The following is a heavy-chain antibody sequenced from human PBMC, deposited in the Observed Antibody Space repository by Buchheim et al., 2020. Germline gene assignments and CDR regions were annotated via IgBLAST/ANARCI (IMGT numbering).Heavy chain of an antibody. J-gene: IGHJ5*02. CDR3: ARIGVAAAELDP. CDR2: IYYSGST. D-gene: IGHD6-13*01. Sequence: QLQLQESGPGLVKPSETLSLTCTVSGGSISSSSYYWGWIRQPPGKGLEWIGSIYYSGSTYYNPSLKSRVNITGDKANNQCSLKLSSVTAADTAVYYCARIGVAAAELDPWGQGTL. CDR1: GGSISSSSYY. V-gene: IGHV4-39*07.